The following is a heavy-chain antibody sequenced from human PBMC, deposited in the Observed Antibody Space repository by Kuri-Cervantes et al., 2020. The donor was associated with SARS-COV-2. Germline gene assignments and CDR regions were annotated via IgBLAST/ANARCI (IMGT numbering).Heavy chain of an antibody. V-gene: IGHV3-49*04. J-gene: IGHJ3*02. CDR3: TTAAAGTDAFDI. CDR2: IRSKAYGGTT. D-gene: IGHD6-13*01. Sequence: GESLKISCVASGFTFSDAWMSWVRQTPGKGLEWVGFIRSKAYGGTTEYAASVKGRFTISRDDSKSIAYLQMNSLKTEDTAVYYCTTAAAGTDAFDIWGQGTMVTVSS. CDR1: GFTFSDAW.